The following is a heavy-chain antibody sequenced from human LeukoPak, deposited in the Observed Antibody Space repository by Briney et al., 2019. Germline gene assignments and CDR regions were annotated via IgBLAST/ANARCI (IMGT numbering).Heavy chain of an antibody. J-gene: IGHJ4*02. V-gene: IGHV3-33*01. CDR3: ARESTARGPDY. D-gene: IGHD6-6*01. CDR2: IWYDGSNK. Sequence: PGRSLRLSCTASGFTFRNYGMNWVRQALGKGLEWVAGIWYDGSNKDYVDSVKGRFTISRDNAKNSLYLQMNSLRAEDTAVYYCARESTARGPDYWGQGTLVTVSS. CDR1: GFTFRNYG.